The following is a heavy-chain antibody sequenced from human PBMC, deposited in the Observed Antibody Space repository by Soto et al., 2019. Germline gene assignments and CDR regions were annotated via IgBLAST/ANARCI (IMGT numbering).Heavy chain of an antibody. CDR2: INPYNGNT. CDR3: ARVLPPFDP. CDR1: GYTFTSYG. V-gene: IGHV1-18*01. J-gene: IGHJ5*02. Sequence: QVQLVQSGAEVKKPGPSVKVSCKASGYTFTSYGLSWVRQAPRQGLEWMGWINPYNGNTNYAQKLRGRVTMTTDTPASTPYMELRSPRSDATAVYYCARVLPPFDPWGQGPLVTVSS.